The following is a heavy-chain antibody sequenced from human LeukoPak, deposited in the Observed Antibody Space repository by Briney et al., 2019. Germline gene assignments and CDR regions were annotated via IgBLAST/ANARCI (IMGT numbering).Heavy chain of an antibody. V-gene: IGHV3-74*01. CDR3: ERERMTMGDCSSTSCYAYYFDY. CDR1: GCTFSSYW. CDR2: INSDGSST. D-gene: IGHD2-2*01. Sequence: GGSLRLSCAASGCTFSSYWMHWVRQAPGKGLVWVSRINSDGSSTSYAESVKGRFTISRDNAKNTLYLQMSSLRAEDTAVYHCERERMTMGDCSSTSCYAYYFDYWGQGTLVTVSS. J-gene: IGHJ4*02.